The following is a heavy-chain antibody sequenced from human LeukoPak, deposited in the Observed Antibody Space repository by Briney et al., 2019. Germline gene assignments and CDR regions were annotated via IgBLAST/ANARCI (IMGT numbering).Heavy chain of an antibody. D-gene: IGHD3-22*01. Sequence: GGCLRLSCAASGFTFDDYEMSWDRQAPGKGLEWVSGINWNGGSTGYGDSVKGRFTISRDNAKNSLYLQMNSLRAEDTALYYCAREGVGYYGSSGPGDAFDIWGEGTVDPVSS. V-gene: IGHV3-20*04. J-gene: IGHJ3*02. CDR3: AREGVGYYGSSGPGDAFDI. CDR1: GFTFDDYE. CDR2: INWNGGST.